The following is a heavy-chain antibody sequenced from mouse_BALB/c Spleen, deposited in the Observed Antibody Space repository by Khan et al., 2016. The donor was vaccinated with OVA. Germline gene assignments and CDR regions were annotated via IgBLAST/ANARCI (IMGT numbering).Heavy chain of an antibody. CDR3: GRAYYGNYRGAMDY. CDR1: GFSLTGYG. Sequence: QVQLKESGPGLVAPSQSLSITYTVSGFSLTGYGVNWVRQPPGKGLEWLGMIWGDGNTAYNSVLKTRIVISKNKSKSQVFLKMNRLQDDDTAWYYCGRAYYGNYRGAMDYWGQGTSVTVSS. V-gene: IGHV2-6-7*01. CDR2: IWGDGNT. D-gene: IGHD2-10*01. J-gene: IGHJ4*01.